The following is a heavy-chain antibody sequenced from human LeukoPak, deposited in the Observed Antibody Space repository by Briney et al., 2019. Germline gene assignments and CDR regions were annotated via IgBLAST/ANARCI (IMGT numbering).Heavy chain of an antibody. J-gene: IGHJ6*03. Sequence: GGSLRLSCAASGFTFSSYAMSWVRQAPGKGLEWVSAISGSGGSTYYADSVKGRFTISRDNSKNTLYLQMNSLRAEDTAVYYCAKGPGSGWYYYYYYMDVRGKGTTVTVSS. CDR2: ISGSGGST. D-gene: IGHD6-19*01. CDR3: AKGPGSGWYYYYYYMDV. CDR1: GFTFSSYA. V-gene: IGHV3-23*01.